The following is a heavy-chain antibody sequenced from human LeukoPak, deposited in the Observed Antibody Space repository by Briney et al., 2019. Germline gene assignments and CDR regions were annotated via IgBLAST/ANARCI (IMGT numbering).Heavy chain of an antibody. CDR1: GFTFSSYA. D-gene: IGHD5-24*01. V-gene: IGHV3-66*01. J-gene: IGHJ4*02. CDR2: IYSGGST. CDR3: ARGDGYNYWSG. Sequence: GGSLRLSCAASGFTFSSYAMSWVRQAPGKGLEWVSVIYSGGSTYYADSVKGRFTISRDNSKNTLYLQMNSLRAEDTAVYYCARGDGYNYWSGWGQGTLVTVSS.